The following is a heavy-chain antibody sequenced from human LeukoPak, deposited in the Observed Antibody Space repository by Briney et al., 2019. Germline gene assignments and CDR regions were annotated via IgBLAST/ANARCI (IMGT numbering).Heavy chain of an antibody. V-gene: IGHV1-18*04. D-gene: IGHD6-19*01. CDR1: GYTFAAYY. CDR2: ISTYNHNT. J-gene: IGHJ4*02. Sequence: ASVKVSCKATGYTFAAYYMHWVRQAPGQGLEWMGWISTYNHNTIYTQKIQGRVTMTTDTSTSTAYMELRSLRSDDTAMYYCARDPPHSSGPTSPCFQYWGQGTLVTVTS. CDR3: ARDPPHSSGPTSPCFQY.